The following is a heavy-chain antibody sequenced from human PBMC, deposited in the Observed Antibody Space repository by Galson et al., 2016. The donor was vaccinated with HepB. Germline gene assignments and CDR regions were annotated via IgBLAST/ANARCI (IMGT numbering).Heavy chain of an antibody. D-gene: IGHD6-19*01. CDR1: GYTFTTFG. Sequence: SVKVSCKASGYTFTTFGISWVRQAPGQGLEWMGWINTFNSKTNYAQKFQGRITMTTDTSTSTAYMELGSLRSDDTAVYYCAISPLWQWLGQPPFDYRGQGNLVTVSS. CDR3: AISPLWQWLGQPPFDY. CDR2: INTFNSKT. V-gene: IGHV1-18*01. J-gene: IGHJ4*02.